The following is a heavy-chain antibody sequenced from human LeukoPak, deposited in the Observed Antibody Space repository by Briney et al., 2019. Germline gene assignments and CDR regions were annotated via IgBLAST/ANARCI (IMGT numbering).Heavy chain of an antibody. CDR2: IYYSGST. J-gene: IGHJ5*02. CDR1: GGSISSGGYY. Sequence: TLSLTCTVSGGSISSGGYYWSLIRQHPGKGLELIGYIYYSGSTYYNPSLKSRVTISVETSKNQFSLKLSSVTAADTAVYYCARGRITMVRGVTDWFDPWGQGTLVTVSS. CDR3: ARGRITMVRGVTDWFDP. V-gene: IGHV4-31*03. D-gene: IGHD3-10*01.